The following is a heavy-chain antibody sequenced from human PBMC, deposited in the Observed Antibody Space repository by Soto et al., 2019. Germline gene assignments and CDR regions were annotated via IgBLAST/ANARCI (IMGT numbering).Heavy chain of an antibody. J-gene: IGHJ4*02. V-gene: IGHV3-23*01. D-gene: IGHD6-13*01. Sequence: GGSLRLSCAASGFTFSSYAMSWVRQAPGKGLEWVSTISGSGGGTYYADSVKGRFTISRDNSRNTLYLQMNSLRAEDTALYYCAKDQYSSTWYRGLDYWGQGTLVTVSS. CDR2: ISGSGGGT. CDR3: AKDQYSSTWYRGLDY. CDR1: GFTFSSYA.